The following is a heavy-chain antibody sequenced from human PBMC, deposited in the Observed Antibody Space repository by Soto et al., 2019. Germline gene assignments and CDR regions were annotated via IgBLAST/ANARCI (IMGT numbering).Heavy chain of an antibody. J-gene: IGHJ4*02. CDR3: AKGSCGFDY. Sequence: EVQLLESGGGLVQPGGSLRLSCAASGVTFTSYAMTWVRQVPGEGLQWVSSISKSGDSTYYADSVKGRFTTSRDNSKNTLYLQMNSLRAEDTAIYDCAKGSCGFDYWGQGTLVTVSS. CDR1: GVTFTSYA. V-gene: IGHV3-23*01. CDR2: ISKSGDST.